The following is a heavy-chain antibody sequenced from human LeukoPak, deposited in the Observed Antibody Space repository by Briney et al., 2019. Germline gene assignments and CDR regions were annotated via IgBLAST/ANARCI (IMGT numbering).Heavy chain of an antibody. CDR2: LYASESP. D-gene: IGHD4-23*01. CDR1: GAFLTNPTYY. CDR3: ARFKSGGWSYFDT. Sequence: PSETPSLTCTVSGAFLTNPTYYQWSWIRQAPGKGLELIGSLYASESPKINPSLRSRVTLSLDTSKNQFSLELRSVTPEDSAVYYCARFKSGGWSYFDTWGQGIPVTVSS. J-gene: IGHJ4*02. V-gene: IGHV4-61*01.